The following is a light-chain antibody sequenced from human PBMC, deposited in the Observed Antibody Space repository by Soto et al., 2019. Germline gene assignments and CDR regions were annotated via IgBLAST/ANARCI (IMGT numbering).Light chain of an antibody. CDR2: EDN. V-gene: IGLV6-57*04. CDR3: QSYDSSALYV. Sequence: NFMLTQPHSVSESPGKTVTISCTRSSGSIDSNYVQWYQQRPGSAPTTVIYEDNQRPSGVPDRFSGSIDSSSNSASLTISGLKTEDEADDYCQSYDSSALYVFGTGTKLTVL. CDR1: SGSIDSNY. J-gene: IGLJ1*01.